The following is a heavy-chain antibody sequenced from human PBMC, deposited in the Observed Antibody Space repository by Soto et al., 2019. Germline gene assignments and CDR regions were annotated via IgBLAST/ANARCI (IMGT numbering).Heavy chain of an antibody. D-gene: IGHD4-17*01. V-gene: IGHV2-5*02. CDR3: APSRDEYGDYYPGYFQH. J-gene: IGHJ1*01. CDR2: IYWDDDK. Sequence: QITLKESGPTLVKPTQPLTLTCTFSGFSLSTSGVGVGWIRQPPGKALEWLALIYWDDDKRYSPSLKSRLTITKDTSKNQGVLTMANMAPVDTATYYCAPSRDEYGDYYPGYFQHWGQGTLVTVSS. CDR1: GFSLSTSGVG.